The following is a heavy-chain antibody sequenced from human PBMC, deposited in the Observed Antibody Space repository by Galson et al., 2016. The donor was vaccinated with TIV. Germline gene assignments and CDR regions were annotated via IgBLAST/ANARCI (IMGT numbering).Heavy chain of an antibody. D-gene: IGHD1-1*01. J-gene: IGHJ4*02. Sequence: SLRLSCAASGFTFGSYGMHWVRQAPGKALEWVALMSYDRDTNYADSVKGRVTVSRDNSKNTLYLQMNSLRAEDTGVYYCAKEVQRRLHYWGQGTLVTVSS. V-gene: IGHV3-30*18. CDR2: MSYDRDT. CDR1: GFTFGSYG. CDR3: AKEVQRRLHY.